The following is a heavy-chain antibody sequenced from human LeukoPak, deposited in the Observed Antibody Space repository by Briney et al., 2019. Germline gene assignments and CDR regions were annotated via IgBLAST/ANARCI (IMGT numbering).Heavy chain of an antibody. V-gene: IGHV3-7*05. CDR1: GFTFSTYW. J-gene: IGHJ4*02. Sequence: GGSLRLSCAASGFTFSTYWMSWVRQAPGKGLEWVASIKPDGTERYSVDSVKGRFTISRDNAKSSLYLQMNSLRAEDTAIYYCARPAYCGGMCYFYFDCWGQGTLVTVSS. D-gene: IGHD2-21*01. CDR3: ARPAYCGGMCYFYFDC. CDR2: IKPDGTER.